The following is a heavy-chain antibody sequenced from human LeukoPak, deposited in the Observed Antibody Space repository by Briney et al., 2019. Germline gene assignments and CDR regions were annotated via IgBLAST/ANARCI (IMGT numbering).Heavy chain of an antibody. J-gene: IGHJ4*02. D-gene: IGHD2/OR15-2a*01. V-gene: IGHV3-43*01. Sequence: GSLRLSCAASGFTFDDYTMHWVRQAPGKGLEWVSLISWDGGSTYYADSVRGRFTISRDNSKNSLYLQMNSLRAEDTAVYYCARDWFHAIDYWGQGTLVTVSS. CDR1: GFTFDDYT. CDR3: ARDWFHAIDY. CDR2: ISWDGGST.